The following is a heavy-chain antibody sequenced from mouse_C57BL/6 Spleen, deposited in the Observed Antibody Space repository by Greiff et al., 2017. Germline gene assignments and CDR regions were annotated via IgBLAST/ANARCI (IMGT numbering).Heavy chain of an antibody. J-gene: IGHJ4*01. CDR2: ISDGGSYT. CDR3: ARDPTMVTTAMDY. D-gene: IGHD2-9*01. CDR1: GFTFSSYA. V-gene: IGHV5-4*01. Sequence: EVQLQESGGGLVKPGGSLKLSCAASGFTFSSYAMSWVRQTPEKRLEWVATISDGGSYTYYPDNVKGRFTISRDNAKNNLYLQMSHLKSEDTAMYYCARDPTMVTTAMDYWGQGTSVTVSS.